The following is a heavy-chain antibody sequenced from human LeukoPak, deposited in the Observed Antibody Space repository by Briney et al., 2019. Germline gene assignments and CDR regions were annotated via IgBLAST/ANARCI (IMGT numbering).Heavy chain of an antibody. CDR1: GFKFDDYV. CDR3: TKDRRSGWGVGSLDP. CDR2: INWDSETI. Sequence: GGSLRLSCAASGFKFDDYVMHWVRQAPGKGLEWVSGINWDSETIGYADSVKGRFTVSRDNAQNSLYLQMNNLRPEDTAVYYSTKDRRSGWGVGSLDPWGQGTLVTVSS. J-gene: IGHJ5*02. V-gene: IGHV3-9*01. D-gene: IGHD6-19*01.